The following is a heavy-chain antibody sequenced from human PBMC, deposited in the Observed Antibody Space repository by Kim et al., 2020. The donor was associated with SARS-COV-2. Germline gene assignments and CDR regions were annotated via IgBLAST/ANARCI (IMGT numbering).Heavy chain of an antibody. D-gene: IGHD3-16*01. CDR1: GYTFTKYF. Sequence: ASVKVSCKASGYTFTKYFMHWVRQAPGQGLDWMGVINPNDRTTSTAQSFQGKVTMTCDTSTSTFYMELSSLSFEDTAVYYCARPFGQGGAAYHNGMDVWGQGTTVTVSS. V-gene: IGHV1-46*01. CDR2: INPNDRTT. J-gene: IGHJ6*02. CDR3: ARPFGQGGAAYHNGMDV.